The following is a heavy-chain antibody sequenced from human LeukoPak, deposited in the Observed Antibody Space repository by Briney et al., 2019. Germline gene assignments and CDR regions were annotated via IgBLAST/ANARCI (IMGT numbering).Heavy chain of an antibody. CDR1: GYTFTNYA. V-gene: IGHV1-18*01. CDR2: ISAYDGST. CDR3: AREAGSGSWYPFDY. Sequence: ASVKVSCKASGYTFTNYAITWVRQAPGQGLEWMGWISAYDGSTNYAQKFQGRVTMITDPSTSTAYMELRSLRSDDTAVYYCAREAGSGSWYPFDYWGQGTLVTVSS. J-gene: IGHJ4*02. D-gene: IGHD6-13*01.